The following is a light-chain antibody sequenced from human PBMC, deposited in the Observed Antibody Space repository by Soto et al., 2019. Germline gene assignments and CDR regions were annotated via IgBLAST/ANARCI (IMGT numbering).Light chain of an antibody. Sequence: QSVLTQPASVSGSPGQSITISCTGTSSDVGGYNYVSWYQQHPGKAPKLMIYEVSNRPSGVPDRFSGSRSATSASLTITGLQAEDEADYYCQSYDRSLSGSFFGTGTQLTVL. CDR1: SSDVGGYNY. CDR2: EVS. V-gene: IGLV2-14*01. J-gene: IGLJ6*01. CDR3: QSYDRSLSGSF.